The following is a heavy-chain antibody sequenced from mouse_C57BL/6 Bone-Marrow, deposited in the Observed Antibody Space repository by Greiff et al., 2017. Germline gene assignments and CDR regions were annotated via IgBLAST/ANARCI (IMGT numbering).Heavy chain of an antibody. D-gene: IGHD4-1*01. V-gene: IGHV14-4*01. CDR1: GFNIKDDY. J-gene: IGHJ2*01. CDR2: IDPDNGDT. CDR3: LPFNWFDY. Sequence: EVKLLESGAELVRPGASVKLSCTASGFNIKDDYMHWVKQRPEQGLEWIGWIDPDNGDTEYASKVQGKATITADTSSNTAYLQLSSLTSEDTAVYYCLPFNWFDYWGQGTTLTVSA.